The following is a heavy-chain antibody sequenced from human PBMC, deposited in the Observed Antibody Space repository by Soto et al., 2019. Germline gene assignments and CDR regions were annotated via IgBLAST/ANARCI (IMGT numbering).Heavy chain of an antibody. CDR3: GRWLGTSYGMDV. Sequence: PSETLSLTCAVSGGSISITNWWSWVRQSPGKGLEWIGELYHKGSPDYNPSLKCRVTISVDKSKNHVFLKLTSVTAADTAMYFCGRWLGTSYGMDVWGQGTAVTVSS. CDR1: GGSISITNW. D-gene: IGHD3-10*01. J-gene: IGHJ6*02. CDR2: LYHKGSP. V-gene: IGHV4-4*02.